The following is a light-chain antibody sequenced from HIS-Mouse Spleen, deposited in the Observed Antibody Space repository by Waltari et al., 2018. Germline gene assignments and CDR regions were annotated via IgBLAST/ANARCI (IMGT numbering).Light chain of an antibody. CDR2: GAS. CDR1: QSVSSSD. CDR3: QQYGSSPPIT. J-gene: IGKJ5*01. V-gene: IGKV3-20*01. Sequence: IVLTQSPGTLSLAPGERSTLSCRASQSVSSSDLAWYQQKPGQAPRLLIYGASSRATGIPDRFSGSGSVTDFTLTISRLEPEDFAVYYCQQYGSSPPITFGQGTRLEIK.